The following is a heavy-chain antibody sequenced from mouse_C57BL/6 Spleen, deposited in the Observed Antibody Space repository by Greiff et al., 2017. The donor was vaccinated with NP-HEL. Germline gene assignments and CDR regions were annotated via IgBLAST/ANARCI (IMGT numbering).Heavy chain of an antibody. Sequence: LQQSGTELVKPGASVKLSCKASGYTFTSYWMHWVKQRPGQGLEWIGNINPSNGGTNYNEKFKSKATLTVDKSSSTAYMQLSSLTSEDSAVYYCAEGLYGNYGYFDYWGQGTTLTVSS. CDR3: AEGLYGNYGYFDY. J-gene: IGHJ2*01. V-gene: IGHV1-53*01. CDR1: GYTFTSYW. D-gene: IGHD2-1*01. CDR2: INPSNGGT.